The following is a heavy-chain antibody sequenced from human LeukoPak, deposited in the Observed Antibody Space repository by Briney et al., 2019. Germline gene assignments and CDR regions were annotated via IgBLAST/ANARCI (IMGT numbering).Heavy chain of an antibody. V-gene: IGHV3-30-3*01. CDR1: GFTFSSYA. J-gene: IGHJ4*02. D-gene: IGHD6-19*01. Sequence: GRSLRLSCAASGFTFSSYAMHWVRQAPGKGLEWVAAISYDGSNKYYADSVKGRFTISRDNSKNTLYLQMNSLRAEDTAVYYCARGDEQWLVAYWGQGTLVTVSS. CDR3: ARGDEQWLVAY. CDR2: ISYDGSNK.